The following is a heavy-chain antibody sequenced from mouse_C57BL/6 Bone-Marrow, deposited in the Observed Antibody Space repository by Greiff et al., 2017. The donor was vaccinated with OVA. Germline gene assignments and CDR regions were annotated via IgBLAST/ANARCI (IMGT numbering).Heavy chain of an antibody. CDR1: GFTFSDYY. D-gene: IGHD1-1*01. J-gene: IGHJ2*01. CDR3: AREGPYYYGSSSYYFDY. Sequence: EVQLVESEGGLVQPGSSMKLSCTASGFTFSDYYMAWVRQVPEKGLEWVANINYDGSSTYYLDSLKSRFIISRDNAKNILYLQMSSLKSEDTATYYCAREGPYYYGSSSYYFDYWGQGTTLTVSS. CDR2: INYDGSST. V-gene: IGHV5-16*01.